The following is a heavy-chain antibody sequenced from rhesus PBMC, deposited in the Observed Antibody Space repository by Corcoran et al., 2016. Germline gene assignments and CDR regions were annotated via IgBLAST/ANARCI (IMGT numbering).Heavy chain of an antibody. Sequence: EVQLVESGGGLVQPGGSLRLSCAASGFTFSSYGMSWVRQAPGKGLVWVSYISNGGSITNYPDSVKGRFTISRDNSKNTLSLQMNSLRAEDTAVYYCAKDREWLLHRGGLDSWGQGVVVTVSS. CDR2: ISNGGSIT. D-gene: IGHD3-28*01. CDR3: AKDREWLLHRGGLDS. J-gene: IGHJ6*01. CDR1: GFTFSSYG. V-gene: IGHV3S5*01.